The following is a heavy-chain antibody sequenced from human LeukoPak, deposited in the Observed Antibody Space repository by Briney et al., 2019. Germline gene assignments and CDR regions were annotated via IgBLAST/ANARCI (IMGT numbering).Heavy chain of an antibody. CDR3: ARGGSSPKRWYYFDY. CDR1: GGTFSSYA. Sequence: ASVKVSCKXSGGTFSSYAISWVRQAPGQGLERMGWIIPIFGTANYAQKFQGRVTITTDESTSTAYMELSSLRSEDTAVYFCARGGSSPKRWYYFDYWGQGTLVTVSS. V-gene: IGHV1-69*05. J-gene: IGHJ4*02. CDR2: IIPIFGTA. D-gene: IGHD5-24*01.